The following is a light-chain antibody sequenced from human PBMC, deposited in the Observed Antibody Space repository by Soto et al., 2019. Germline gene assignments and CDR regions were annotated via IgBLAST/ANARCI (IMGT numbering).Light chain of an antibody. J-gene: IGLJ2*01. CDR1: SSNIGSNY. Sequence: QSVLTQPPSASGTPGQRVTISCSGSSSNIGSNYVYWYQQFPGTAPKLLIYRNDQRPSGVPDRFSGSKSGTSASLAISGLRSEDEADYYCATWDASQSGHVVFGGGTKVTVL. V-gene: IGLV1-47*01. CDR3: ATWDASQSGHVV. CDR2: RND.